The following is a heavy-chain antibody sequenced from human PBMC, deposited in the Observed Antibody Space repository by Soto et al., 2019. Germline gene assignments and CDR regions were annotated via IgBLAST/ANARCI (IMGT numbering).Heavy chain of an antibody. J-gene: IGHJ5*02. CDR2: IDTDGGAT. CDR1: GFTLRSHG. Sequence: EVQLVESGGGLVQPGGSLRVSCAASGFTLRSHGIHWVRQVPGKGLEWVSRIDTDGGATSYAESVKGRFTISTDNAKNTLNLQMNGLRGEDTAVYYCATVFDLWGQGTLVTVSS. V-gene: IGHV3-74*01. CDR3: ATVFDL.